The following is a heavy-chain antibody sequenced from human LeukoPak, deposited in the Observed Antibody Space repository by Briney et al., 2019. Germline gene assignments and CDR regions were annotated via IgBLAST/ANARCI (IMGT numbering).Heavy chain of an antibody. Sequence: GGSLRLSCAASGFTFSSYAMSWVRQAPGKGLEWVSAISGSGGSTYYADSVKGRFTISRDNSKNTLYLQMNSLRIDDTAVYYCARGEGDGGYWGVSYFDNWGQGILVTVSS. D-gene: IGHD5-12*01. CDR1: GFTFSSYA. CDR3: ARGEGDGGYWGVSYFDN. J-gene: IGHJ4*02. V-gene: IGHV3-23*01. CDR2: ISGSGGST.